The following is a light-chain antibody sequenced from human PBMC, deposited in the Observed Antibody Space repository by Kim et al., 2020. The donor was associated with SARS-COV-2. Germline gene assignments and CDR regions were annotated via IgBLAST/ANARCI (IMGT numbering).Light chain of an antibody. CDR2: DNN. Sequence: QSVLTQPPSVSAAPGQKVTISCSGSSSNIGNNYVSWYQQLPGTAPKLLIYDNNKRPSGIPDRFSGSKSGTSATLGITGPQTGDEADYYCGTWDSSLSAEVFGGGTQLTVL. J-gene: IGLJ2*01. CDR1: SSNIGNNY. V-gene: IGLV1-51*01. CDR3: GTWDSSLSAEV.